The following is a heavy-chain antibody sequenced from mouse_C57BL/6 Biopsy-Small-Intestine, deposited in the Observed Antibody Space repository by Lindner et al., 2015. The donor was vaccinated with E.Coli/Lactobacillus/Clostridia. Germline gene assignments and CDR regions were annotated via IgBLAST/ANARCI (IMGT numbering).Heavy chain of an antibody. CDR1: GYTFTSYI. Sequence: VQLQESGPELVKPGASVKMSCKTSGYTFTSYIIHWVKQKPGQGLEWIGYINPYNDGTKYNEKFKGKATLTSDKSSSTAYMELSSLTSEDSAVYYCARGYYGDHFDYWGQGTTLTVSS. CDR3: ARGYYGDHFDY. CDR2: INPYNDGT. D-gene: IGHD2-13*01. J-gene: IGHJ2*01. V-gene: IGHV1-14*01.